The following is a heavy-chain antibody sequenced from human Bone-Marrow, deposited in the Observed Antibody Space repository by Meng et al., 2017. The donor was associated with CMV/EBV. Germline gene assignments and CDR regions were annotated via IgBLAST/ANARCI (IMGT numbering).Heavy chain of an antibody. CDR2: INHIVTT. CDR1: GWSFSNDY. D-gene: IGHD4/OR15-4a*01. V-gene: IGHV4-34*01. Sequence: SETLSLTCAVFGWSFSNDYWTWIRQPPGKGPEGIGEINHIVTTNYNPSLKRRVTISLDTSKNQISLRMRTVTAADTAVYYCARPANASRSSRFFEYWGQGTLVTVSS. CDR3: ARPANASRSSRFFEY. J-gene: IGHJ4*02.